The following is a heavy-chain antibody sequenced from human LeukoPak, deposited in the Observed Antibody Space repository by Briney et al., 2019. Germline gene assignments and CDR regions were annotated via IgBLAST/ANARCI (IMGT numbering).Heavy chain of an antibody. CDR1: GGSISSSSYY. D-gene: IGHD6-19*01. V-gene: IGHV4-39*01. Sequence: PSETLSLTCTVSGGSISSSSYYWGWIRQPPGKGLEWIGSIYYSGSTYYNPSLKSRVTISVDTSKNQFSLKLSSVAAADTAVYYCAKWGIAVAGTFDYWGQGTLVTVST. CDR2: IYYSGST. J-gene: IGHJ4*02. CDR3: AKWGIAVAGTFDY.